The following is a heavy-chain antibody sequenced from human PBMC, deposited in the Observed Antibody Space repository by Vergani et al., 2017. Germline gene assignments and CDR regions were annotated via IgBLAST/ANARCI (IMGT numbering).Heavy chain of an antibody. Sequence: QVQLQESGPGLVKPSQTLSLTCTVSGGSISSGDYYWSWIRQPPGKGLEWIGYIYYSGSTYYNPSLKNRVTISVDTSKNQFSLKLSSVTAADTAVYYCAGGTRYDYVWGSYRYDYWGQGTLVTVSS. CDR2: IYYSGST. CDR3: AGGTRYDYVWGSYRYDY. J-gene: IGHJ4*02. V-gene: IGHV4-30-4*01. CDR1: GGSISSGDYY. D-gene: IGHD3-16*02.